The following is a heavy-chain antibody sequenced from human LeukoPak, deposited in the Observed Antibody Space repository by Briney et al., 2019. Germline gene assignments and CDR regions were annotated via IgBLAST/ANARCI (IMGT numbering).Heavy chain of an antibody. CDR1: GFTVSSNY. Sequence: GGFLRLSCAASGFTVSSNYMSWVRQAPGKGLEWVSAISGSGGSTYYADSVKGRLTISRDNSKNTLYLQMNSLRAEDTAVYYCAKAPRDGYNYDFDYWGQGTLVTVSS. CDR3: AKAPRDGYNYDFDY. J-gene: IGHJ4*02. D-gene: IGHD5-24*01. V-gene: IGHV3-23*01. CDR2: ISGSGGST.